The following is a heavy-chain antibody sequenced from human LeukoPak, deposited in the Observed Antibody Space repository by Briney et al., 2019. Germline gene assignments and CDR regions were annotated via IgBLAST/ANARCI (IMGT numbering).Heavy chain of an antibody. CDR1: GFTFSSHW. J-gene: IGHJ4*02. V-gene: IGHV3-74*03. Sequence: GGSLRLSCAASGFTFSSHWMHWVRQAPGKGLVWVSRINGDGSNTTYADSVKGRFTISRDNAKNTLYLQMNSLRAEDTAVYYCARDRTYYDILTGYSYWGQGTLVTVSS. CDR3: ARDRTYYDILTGYSY. CDR2: INGDGSNT. D-gene: IGHD3-9*01.